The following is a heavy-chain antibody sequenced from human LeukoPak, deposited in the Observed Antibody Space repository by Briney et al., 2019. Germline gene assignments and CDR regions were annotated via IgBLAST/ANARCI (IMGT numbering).Heavy chain of an antibody. J-gene: IGHJ4*02. CDR2: INPSGGST. CDR1: GYTFTSYY. CDR3: ARGSTYYYDSSGYYLFAY. V-gene: IGHV1-46*01. Sequence: ASVTVSCKASGYTFTSYYMHWVRQAPGQGLEWMGIINPSGGSTSYAQKFQGRVTMTRDTSTSTVYMELSSLRSEDTAVYYCARGSTYYYDSSGYYLFAYWGQGTLVTVSS. D-gene: IGHD3-22*01.